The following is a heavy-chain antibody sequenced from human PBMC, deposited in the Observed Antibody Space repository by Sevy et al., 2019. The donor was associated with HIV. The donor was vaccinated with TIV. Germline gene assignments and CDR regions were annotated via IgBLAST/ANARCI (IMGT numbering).Heavy chain of an antibody. Sequence: GGSLRLSCAASGFTFSTYGMHWVRQAPGRGLEWVAFMRFDGTIKYHTHSVKGRFTISRDNSKNTLYLQMNSLKTEDTAVYFCAKVLHIVVVPAAIDYYYGMDVWGQGTTVTVSS. CDR1: GFTFSTYG. V-gene: IGHV3-30*02. D-gene: IGHD2-2*01. J-gene: IGHJ6*02. CDR3: AKVLHIVVVPAAIDYYYGMDV. CDR2: MRFDGTIK.